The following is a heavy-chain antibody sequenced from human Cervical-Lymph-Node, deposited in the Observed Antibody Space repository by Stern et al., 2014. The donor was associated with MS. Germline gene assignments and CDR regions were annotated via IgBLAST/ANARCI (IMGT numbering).Heavy chain of an antibody. CDR2: IIPALNVA. Sequence: VQLLESGAELKKPGSSVKVSCNASGGSLSTYTITWVRQAPGQGLEWMGRIIPALNVANYAQKFQGRLTITADKSTSTAYMEMSSLRSDDTAVYYCAGPAPLDWGQGTLVTVSS. J-gene: IGHJ4*02. V-gene: IGHV1-69*09. CDR1: GGSLSTYT. CDR3: AGPAPLD. D-gene: IGHD2-2*01.